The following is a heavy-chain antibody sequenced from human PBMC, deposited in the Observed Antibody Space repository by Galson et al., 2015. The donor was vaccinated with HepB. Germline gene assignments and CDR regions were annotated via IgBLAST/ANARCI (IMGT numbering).Heavy chain of an antibody. V-gene: IGHV4-59*08. J-gene: IGHJ4*02. CDR3: ATQKSYSSSSLDF. Sequence: SETLSLTCTVSGGSISGYYWTWIRQPPGKGLEWIGYISYSGSTNRNPSLKSRVSLLVDTSKNQFSLRLKSVTAADTAVYYRATQKSYSSSSLDFWGQGTLVTVSS. CDR2: ISYSGST. D-gene: IGHD6-6*01. CDR1: GGSISGYY.